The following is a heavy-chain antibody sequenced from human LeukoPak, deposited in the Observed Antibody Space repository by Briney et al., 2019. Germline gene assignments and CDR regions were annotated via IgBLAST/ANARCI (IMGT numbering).Heavy chain of an antibody. V-gene: IGHV1-18*01. CDR2: ISAYNGNT. J-gene: IGHJ6*02. Sequence: ASVEVSCKASGYTFTSYGISWVRQAPGQGLEWMGWISAYNGNTNYAQKLQGRVTMTTDTSTSTAYMELRSLRSDDTAVYYCARDAPLPCSGGSCYSFPYYYYGTDVWGQGTTVTVSS. CDR1: GYTFTSYG. D-gene: IGHD2-15*01. CDR3: ARDAPLPCSGGSCYSFPYYYYGTDV.